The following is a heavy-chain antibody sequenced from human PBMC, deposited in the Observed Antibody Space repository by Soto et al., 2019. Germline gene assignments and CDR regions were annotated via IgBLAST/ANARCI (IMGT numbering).Heavy chain of an antibody. CDR3: ARDRRYSSSPSYYYYGMDV. Sequence: SETLSLTCNVSGGSIYTYYWNWIRQSPEKGLEWIGYISDGGSTYYNPSLKSRVTISVDTSKNQFSLKLSSVTAADTAVYYCARDRRYSSSPSYYYYGMDVWGQGTTVTVSS. CDR1: GGSIYTYY. V-gene: IGHV4-59*12. D-gene: IGHD6-6*01. J-gene: IGHJ6*02. CDR2: ISDGGST.